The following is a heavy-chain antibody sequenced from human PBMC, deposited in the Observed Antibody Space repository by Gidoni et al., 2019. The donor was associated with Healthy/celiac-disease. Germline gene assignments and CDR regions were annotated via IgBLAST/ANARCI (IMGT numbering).Heavy chain of an antibody. CDR1: GYTFTGYY. J-gene: IGHJ4*02. CDR3: AREYYYDSSGYYYVY. CDR2: INPNSGGT. D-gene: IGHD3-22*01. Sequence: QVQLVQSGAEVKKPGASVKVSCKASGYTFTGYYMHWVRQAPGQGLEWMGWINPNSGGTNYAQKFQGRVTMTRDTSISTAYMELSRLRSDDTAVYYCAREYYYDSSGYYYVYWGQGTLVTVSS. V-gene: IGHV1-2*02.